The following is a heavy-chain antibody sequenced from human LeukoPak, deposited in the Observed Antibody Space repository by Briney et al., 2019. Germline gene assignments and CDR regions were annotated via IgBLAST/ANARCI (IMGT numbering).Heavy chain of an antibody. V-gene: IGHV3-64*01. CDR3: ARRFSGVNYGAYDM. CDR1: GFTFSSHQ. D-gene: IGHD1-7*01. J-gene: IGHJ3*02. CDR2: ISGNGGNT. Sequence: GGSLRLSCAASGFTFSSHQMHWVRQAPGKGLEYVSAISGNGGNTYYANSAKGRFTISRDNSKDTLYLQMGSLRPEDMAVYYCARRFSGVNYGAYDMWGQGTMVTVSS.